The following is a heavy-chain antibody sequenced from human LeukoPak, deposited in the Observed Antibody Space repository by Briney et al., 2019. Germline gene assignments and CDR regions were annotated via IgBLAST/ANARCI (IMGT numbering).Heavy chain of an antibody. V-gene: IGHV3-7*01. CDR1: GFTFSSYW. Sequence: GGSLRLSCAASGFTFSSYWMSWVRQAPGKGLEWVANINQDGREKYYVGSVKGRFTISRDNAKNSLYLQMNSLRAEDTAVYYCARAPLGYCSGGSCYDYYYYMDVWGKGTTVTISS. CDR2: INQDGREK. J-gene: IGHJ6*03. CDR3: ARAPLGYCSGGSCYDYYYYMDV. D-gene: IGHD2-15*01.